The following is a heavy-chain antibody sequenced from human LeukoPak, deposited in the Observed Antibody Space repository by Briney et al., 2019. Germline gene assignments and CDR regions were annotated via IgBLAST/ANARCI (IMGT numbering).Heavy chain of an antibody. Sequence: PGGSLRLSCAASGFTFSSYNMNWVRQAPGKGLEWVSYISYSSSTRYYADSVKGRLTISRDNAKNSLYLQINSPRDEDMAVYYCARVGSEWLVNDYWGQGALVTVSS. V-gene: IGHV3-48*02. CDR2: ISYSSSTR. J-gene: IGHJ4*02. CDR1: GFTFSSYN. D-gene: IGHD6-19*01. CDR3: ARVGSEWLVNDY.